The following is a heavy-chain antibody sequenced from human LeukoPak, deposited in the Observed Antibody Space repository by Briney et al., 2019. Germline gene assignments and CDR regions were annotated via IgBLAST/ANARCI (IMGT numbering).Heavy chain of an antibody. D-gene: IGHD4-23*01. CDR2: INPNSGGT. CDR1: GYTFTGYY. Sequence: ASVKVSCKASGYTFTGYYMHWVRQAPGQGLEWMGWINPNSGGTNYAQKFQGRVTMTRDTSTSTAYMELSRLRSDDTAVYYCARVQRVATVVTYYFDYWGQGTLVTVSS. J-gene: IGHJ4*02. V-gene: IGHV1-2*02. CDR3: ARVQRVATVVTYYFDY.